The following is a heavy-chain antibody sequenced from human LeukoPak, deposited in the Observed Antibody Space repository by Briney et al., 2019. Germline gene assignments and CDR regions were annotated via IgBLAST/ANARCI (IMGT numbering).Heavy chain of an antibody. CDR3: ARSGRSYYSALDV. Sequence: SETLSLTCTVSGGSISSYYWSWIRQPPGKGLEWIGYIYYSGSTNYNPSLKSRVTISVDTSKNQFSLKLSSVTAADTAVYYCARSGRSYYSALDVWGQGTTVAVSS. D-gene: IGHD3-10*01. V-gene: IGHV4-59*01. J-gene: IGHJ6*02. CDR2: IYYSGST. CDR1: GGSISSYY.